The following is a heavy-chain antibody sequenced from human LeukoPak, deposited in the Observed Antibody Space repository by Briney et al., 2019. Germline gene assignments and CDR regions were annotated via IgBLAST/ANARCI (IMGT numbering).Heavy chain of an antibody. Sequence: GGSLRLSCAASEFTFNTYWMSWVRQAPGKGLEWVATVNRDGTDKYYVDSVKGRFTISRDNAKNSLYLQLNSLSDEDTAVYYCTRGRTVGDVWGQGTTVAVSS. D-gene: IGHD4-23*01. V-gene: IGHV3-7*04. CDR2: VNRDGTDK. CDR1: EFTFNTYW. CDR3: TRGRTVGDV. J-gene: IGHJ6*02.